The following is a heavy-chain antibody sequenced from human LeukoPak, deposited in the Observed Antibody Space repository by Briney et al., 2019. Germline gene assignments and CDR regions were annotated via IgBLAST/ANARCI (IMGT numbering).Heavy chain of an antibody. Sequence: GGSLRLSCAASGFTFSSYAMHWVRQAPGKGLEWVAVISYDGSNKYYADSVKGRFTISRDNSKNTLYLQMNSLRAEDTAVYYCARDLNIAVRPRYYFDYWGQGTLVTVSS. J-gene: IGHJ4*02. V-gene: IGHV3-30-3*01. D-gene: IGHD6-6*01. CDR2: ISYDGSNK. CDR3: ARDLNIAVRPRYYFDY. CDR1: GFTFSSYA.